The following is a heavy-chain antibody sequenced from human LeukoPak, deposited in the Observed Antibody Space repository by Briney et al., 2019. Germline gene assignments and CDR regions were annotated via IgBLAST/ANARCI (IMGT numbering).Heavy chain of an antibody. J-gene: IGHJ4*02. D-gene: IGHD3-10*01. Sequence: ASVKVSCKASGYTFTGYYMHWVRQAPGQGLEWMGWINPNTGDTHYAQKFQGRVTLTRDTSITTVYMELSRLRSDDTAVFYCARVYYYASGRLDSWGQGTLITVSS. CDR2: INPNTGDT. V-gene: IGHV1-2*02. CDR1: GYTFTGYY. CDR3: ARVYYYASGRLDS.